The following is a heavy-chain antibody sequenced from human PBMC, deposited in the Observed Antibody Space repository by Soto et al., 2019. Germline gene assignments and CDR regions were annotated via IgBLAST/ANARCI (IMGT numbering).Heavy chain of an antibody. V-gene: IGHV1-46*01. CDR2: INPGGGST. D-gene: IGHD3-10*01. CDR1: GYSFIGYY. J-gene: IGHJ6*02. CDR3: ARDVERGASTFFLSYGMDV. Sequence: QVQLVQSGAEVKKPGASVKVSCKASGYSFIGYYMHWVRQAPGQGLEWMGMINPGGGSTNYAQKFQGRVSMPMDTSTPTLYMELSSLRSEDTAVYYCARDVERGASTFFLSYGMDVWGQGTTVPVSS.